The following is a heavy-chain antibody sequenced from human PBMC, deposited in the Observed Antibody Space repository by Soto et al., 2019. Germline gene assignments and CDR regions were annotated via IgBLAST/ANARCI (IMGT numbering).Heavy chain of an antibody. CDR2: ISSRSTLS. V-gene: IGHV3-11*01. J-gene: IGHJ5*01. Sequence: QVQLVESGGGLVKPGGSLRLSCAASGFTFSDYYMSWIRQAPGKGLQWVSYISSRSTLSDYADSVRGRFTISRDNAQKSLYLQMDSLRDEDTAVYYCAGLGGDYSRRWYWFDSWGQGTQVTVSS. D-gene: IGHD4-4*01. CDR3: AGLGGDYSRRWYWFDS. CDR1: GFTFSDYY.